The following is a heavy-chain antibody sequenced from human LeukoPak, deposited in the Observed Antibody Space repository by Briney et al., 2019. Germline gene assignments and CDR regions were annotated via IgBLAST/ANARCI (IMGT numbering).Heavy chain of an antibody. CDR3: ALGKTPEGPLGYCSGGSCYALDY. CDR2: INWNGGST. CDR1: GFTFDDYG. V-gene: IGHV3-20*04. D-gene: IGHD2-15*01. Sequence: PGGSLRLSCAASGFTFDDYGMSWVRQAPGKGLEWVSGINWNGGSTGYADSVKGRFTISRDNSKNTLYLQMNSLRAEDTAVYYCALGKTPEGPLGYCSGGSCYALDYWGQGTLVTVSS. J-gene: IGHJ4*02.